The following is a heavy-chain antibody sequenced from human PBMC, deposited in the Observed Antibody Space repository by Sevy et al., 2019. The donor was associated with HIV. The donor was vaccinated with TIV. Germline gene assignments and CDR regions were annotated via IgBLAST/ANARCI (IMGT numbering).Heavy chain of an antibody. Sequence: GGSLRLSCAVSGFIVSSNYMSWVRQAPGKGLEWVSVIYSGGNTSYADSVKGRFTISRDISKNTQDLQMNSLRAEDTAVYYCARANNWKGAFDLWGQGTMVTVS. CDR1: GFIVSSNY. V-gene: IGHV3-53*01. D-gene: IGHD1-1*01. J-gene: IGHJ3*01. CDR3: ARANNWKGAFDL. CDR2: IYSGGNT.